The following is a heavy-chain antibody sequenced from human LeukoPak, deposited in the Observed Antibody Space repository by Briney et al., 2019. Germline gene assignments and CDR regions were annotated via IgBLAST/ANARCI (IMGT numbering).Heavy chain of an antibody. CDR2: IHFDGSNE. J-gene: IGHJ5*02. CDR3: AKDGIMHSNGPPEFDP. V-gene: IGHV3-30*02. CDR1: GFIFRSYG. Sequence: PGGSLRLSCVASGFIFRSYGIHWVRQAPGKGLEWVTFIHFDGSNEYYADFVKGRFTNSRDNSKNTVYLQMNSLRAEDTAVYYCAKDGIMHSNGPPEFDPWGQGTLVSVSS. D-gene: IGHD3-16*01.